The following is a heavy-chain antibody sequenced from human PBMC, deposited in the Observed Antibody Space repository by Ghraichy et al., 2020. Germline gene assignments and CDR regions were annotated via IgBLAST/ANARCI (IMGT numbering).Heavy chain of an antibody. CDR2: IYYSGST. V-gene: IGHV4-59*01. J-gene: IGHJ4*02. CDR3: ARGGRNDYGDY. Sequence: LNISCTVSGGSISSYYWSWIRQPPGKGLEWIGYIYYSGSTNYNPSLKSRVTISVDTSKNQFSLKLSSVTAADTAVYYCARGGRNDYGDYWGQGTLVTVSS. CDR1: GGSISSYY.